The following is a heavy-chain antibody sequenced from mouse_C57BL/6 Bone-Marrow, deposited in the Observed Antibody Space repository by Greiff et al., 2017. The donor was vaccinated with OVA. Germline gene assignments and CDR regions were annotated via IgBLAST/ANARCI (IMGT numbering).Heavy chain of an antibody. CDR2: IHPNSGST. J-gene: IGHJ3*01. Sequence: QVQLQQPGAELVKPGASVTLSCKASGYTFTSYWMHWVKQRPGQGLEWIGMIHPNSGSTNYNEKFKSKATLTVDKSSSTAYMQLSSLTSEDSAVYYCAKGGDYPWFAYWGQGTLVTVSA. CDR3: AKGGDYPWFAY. CDR1: GYTFTSYW. D-gene: IGHD2-4*01. V-gene: IGHV1-64*01.